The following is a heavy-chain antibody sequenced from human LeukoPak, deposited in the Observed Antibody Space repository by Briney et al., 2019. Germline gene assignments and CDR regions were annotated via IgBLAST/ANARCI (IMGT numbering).Heavy chain of an antibody. Sequence: GVSLRLSCAASGFDFSDYYMTWVRQAPGKGLEWVSYISGGLSTISYADSVRGRFTISRDNAKNSLYLQMTSLRAEDTAVYYCARLTYFLVGAYYFDSWGQGSLVTVSS. D-gene: IGHD3-3*01. CDR3: ARLTYFLVGAYYFDS. CDR2: ISGGLSTI. CDR1: GFDFSDYY. V-gene: IGHV3-11*01. J-gene: IGHJ4*02.